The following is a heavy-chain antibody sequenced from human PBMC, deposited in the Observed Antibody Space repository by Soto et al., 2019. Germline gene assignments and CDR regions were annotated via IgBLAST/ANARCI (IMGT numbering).Heavy chain of an antibody. J-gene: IGHJ4*02. V-gene: IGHV3-7*01. CDR3: ARDDGGYDMGFDY. D-gene: IGHD5-12*01. CDR1: GFTFSSYW. CDR2: IKQDGSEK. Sequence: GGSLRLSCAASGFTFSSYWMSWVRQAPGKGLEWVANIKQDGSEKYYVDSVKGRFTIPRDNAKNSLYLQMNSLRAEDTAVYYCARDDGGYDMGFDYWGQGTLVTVSS.